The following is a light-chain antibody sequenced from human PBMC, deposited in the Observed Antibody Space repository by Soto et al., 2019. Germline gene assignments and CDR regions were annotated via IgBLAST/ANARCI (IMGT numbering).Light chain of an antibody. CDR2: VDSDGSH. CDR3: QTWGAGIVV. Sequence: QPVLTQSPSASASLGASVKLTCTLSSGPNSFAIAWHQQQPEKAPRFLMKVDSDGSHDKGDGIPDRFSGSSSGAERYLTISSLQSDDEADYYCQTWGAGIVVFGGGTKLTVL. V-gene: IGLV4-69*01. J-gene: IGLJ2*01. CDR1: SGPNSFA.